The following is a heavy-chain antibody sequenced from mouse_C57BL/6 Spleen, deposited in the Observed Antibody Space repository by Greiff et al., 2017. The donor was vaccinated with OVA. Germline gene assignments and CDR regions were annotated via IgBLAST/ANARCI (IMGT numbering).Heavy chain of an antibody. D-gene: IGHD1-1*01. V-gene: IGHV1-26*01. Sequence: VQLQQSGPELVKPGASVKISCKASGYTFTDYYMNWVKQSHGKSLEWIGDINPNNGGTSYNQKFKGKATLTVDKSSSTAYMELRSLTSEDSAVYYCARWDYYGSSPDYWGQGTTLTVSS. CDR2: INPNNGGT. CDR1: GYTFTDYY. CDR3: ARWDYYGSSPDY. J-gene: IGHJ2*01.